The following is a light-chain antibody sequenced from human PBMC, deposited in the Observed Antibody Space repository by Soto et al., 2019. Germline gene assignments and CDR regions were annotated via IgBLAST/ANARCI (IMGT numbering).Light chain of an antibody. Sequence: EIVLTQSPGTLSLSPGERATLSCRASQSVSSSYLAWYQQKPGQAPRLLIYGASSRATGIPDRFSGSGSGTAFTLTISRLEPEEFAVYYCQQYDSSPYTFGLGTKLEIK. V-gene: IGKV3-20*01. J-gene: IGKJ2*01. CDR3: QQYDSSPYT. CDR1: QSVSSSY. CDR2: GAS.